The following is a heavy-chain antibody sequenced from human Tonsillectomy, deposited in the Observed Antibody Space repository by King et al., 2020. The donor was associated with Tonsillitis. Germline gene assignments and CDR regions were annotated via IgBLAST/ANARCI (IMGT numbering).Heavy chain of an antibody. J-gene: IGHJ4*02. D-gene: IGHD3-10*01. V-gene: IGHV4-59*01. CDR3: ARGRGISPWGGSGSSYFNY. CDR2: IYYSGST. CDR1: GGSFSSYY. Sequence: MQLQESGPGLVKPSETLSLTCTVSGGSFSSYYWSWIRQPPGKGLEWIGYIYYSGSTNYNPSLKSRVTISLDTSKNQFSLKLSSVTAADTAVYYCARGRGISPWGGSGSSYFNYWGQGTLVTVSS.